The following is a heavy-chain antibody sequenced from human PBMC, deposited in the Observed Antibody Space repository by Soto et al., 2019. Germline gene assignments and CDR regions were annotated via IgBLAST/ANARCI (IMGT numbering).Heavy chain of an antibody. J-gene: IGHJ4*02. CDR1: GFTFSSYD. V-gene: IGHV3-13*01. CDR2: IGVAGDT. Sequence: EVQLVESGGGLVQPGGSLRLSCAASGFTFSSYDMHWVRQVAGKGLEWVSAIGVAGDTYYPDSVKGRFTISRENAKNSLYLQMNSVRAEDTAVYYCASGGGGSSWFEGGSRSDYRGQGTLVTVSS. D-gene: IGHD6-13*01. CDR3: ASGGGGSSWFEGGSRSDY.